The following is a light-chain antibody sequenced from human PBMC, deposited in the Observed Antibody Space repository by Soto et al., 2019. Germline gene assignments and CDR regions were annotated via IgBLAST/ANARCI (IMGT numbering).Light chain of an antibody. CDR3: QQYENLPT. Sequence: DIQMTQSPSSLSASVGDRVTITCQASQNINNYLNWYQQKPGRAPKLLIYDASNLEAGGPSRFRGSGSGTDFTFTNSRLQPEYIATYYCQQYENLPTFGQGTRLEIK. J-gene: IGKJ5*01. V-gene: IGKV1-33*01. CDR2: DAS. CDR1: QNINNY.